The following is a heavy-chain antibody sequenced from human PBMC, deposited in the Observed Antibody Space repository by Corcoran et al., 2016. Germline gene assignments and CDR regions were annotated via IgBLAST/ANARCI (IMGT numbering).Heavy chain of an antibody. J-gene: IGHJ4*02. CDR3: ARDPGPSRRYLN. Sequence: QVQLQQWGAGLLKPSETLSLTCAVYGGSFSGYSWSWIRQPPGKGLECIGEINHRGNTNYNPSLKSRVTISEDTSKTQFSLKLSAVTAADTAVYDCARDPGPSRRYLNWGQGTVVTVSS. V-gene: IGHV4-34*01. CDR1: GGSFSGYS. CDR2: INHRGNT. D-gene: IGHD1-20*01.